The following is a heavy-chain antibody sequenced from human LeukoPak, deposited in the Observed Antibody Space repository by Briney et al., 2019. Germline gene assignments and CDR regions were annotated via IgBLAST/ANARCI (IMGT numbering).Heavy chain of an antibody. CDR2: IIPIFGTA. CDR3: ARGGGTEWLLVPFEY. J-gene: IGHJ4*02. CDR1: GGTFSGYA. V-gene: IGHV1-69*01. D-gene: IGHD3-22*01. Sequence: GASVKVSCKASGGTFSGYAISWVRQAPGQGLEWMGGIIPIFGTANYAQKFQGRVTITADESTSTAYMDLSSLRSDDTAVYYCARGGGTEWLLVPFEYWGQGTLVTVSS.